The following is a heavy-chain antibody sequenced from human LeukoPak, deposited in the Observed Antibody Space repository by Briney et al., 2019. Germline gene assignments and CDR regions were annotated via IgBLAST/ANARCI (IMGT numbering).Heavy chain of an antibody. J-gene: IGHJ2*01. CDR2: ISGSGNT. CDR1: GFIFSTYA. CDR3: ANASQGYWYFDL. V-gene: IGHV3-23*01. Sequence: GGSLRLSCEASGFIFSTYAMSWVRQAPGKGLEWVSGISGSGNTYYTDSVKGRFTISRDNSKNTLYLQMNSLRAEDTAVYYCANASQGYWYFDLWGRGTLVTVSS.